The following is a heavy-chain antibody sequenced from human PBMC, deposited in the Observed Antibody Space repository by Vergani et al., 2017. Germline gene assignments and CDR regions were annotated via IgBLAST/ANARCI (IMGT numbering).Heavy chain of an antibody. D-gene: IGHD6-19*01. J-gene: IGHJ4*02. Sequence: QVQLQESGPGLVKPSETLSLTCTVSGGSISSYYWSWTRQPPGKGLEWIGYIYTSGSTNYNPSLKSRVTISVDTSKNQFSLKLSSVTAADTAVYYCARAPIAVAGTGFDYWGQGTLVTVSS. V-gene: IGHV4-4*09. CDR3: ARAPIAVAGTGFDY. CDR2: IYTSGST. CDR1: GGSISSYY.